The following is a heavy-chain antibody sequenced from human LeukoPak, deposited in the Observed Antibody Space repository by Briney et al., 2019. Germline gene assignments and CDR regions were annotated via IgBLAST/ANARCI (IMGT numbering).Heavy chain of an antibody. J-gene: IGHJ4*02. CDR2: INHSGTT. Sequence: SETLSLTCAVYGGSFSGYYWSWIRQPPGTGLEWIGRINHSGTTKYNPSLKSRVTISIDTSKNQFSLKLSSVTAADTAVYYCARDHYYGSGSYSDYWGQGTLVTVSS. V-gene: IGHV4-34*01. D-gene: IGHD3-10*01. CDR3: ARDHYYGSGSYSDY. CDR1: GGSFSGYY.